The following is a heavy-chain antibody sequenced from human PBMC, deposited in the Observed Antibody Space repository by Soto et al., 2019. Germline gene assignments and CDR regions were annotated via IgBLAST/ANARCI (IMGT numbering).Heavy chain of an antibody. V-gene: IGHV4-39*01. CDR1: AASSGRSSYF. J-gene: IGHJ4*02. Sequence: SETLSLTCTVSAASSGRSSYFWGWIRQPPGKGLEWIGSLYYSGSAYYNPSLYSRVTISADTSKNLLSLKLRSVTAADTAVYYCARRDRGGNGGKSSPCWRQGTLVTVSS. CDR2: LYYSGSA. D-gene: IGHD5-12*01. CDR3: ARRDRGGNGGKSSPC.